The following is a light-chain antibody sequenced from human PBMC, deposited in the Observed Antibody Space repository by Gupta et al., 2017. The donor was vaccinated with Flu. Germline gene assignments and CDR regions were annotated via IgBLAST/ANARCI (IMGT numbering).Light chain of an antibody. CDR3: MQDLEAIS. Sequence: EIVMTQSPLSLPVTPGEPASISCRSSQSLLHSSGYNSLDWHVQKPGQSPQLLVYMTSNRASGVPDRFSGSGSGTDFTLKISRVEAEDVGLYFCMQDLEAISFGGGTKVEIK. CDR2: MTS. J-gene: IGKJ4*01. V-gene: IGKV2-28*01. CDR1: QSLLHSSGYNS.